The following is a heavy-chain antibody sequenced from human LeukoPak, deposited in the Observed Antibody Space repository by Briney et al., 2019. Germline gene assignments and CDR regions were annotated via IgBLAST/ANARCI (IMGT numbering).Heavy chain of an antibody. CDR1: GFTFSSYS. CDR2: ISSSSSYI. D-gene: IGHD6-19*01. J-gene: IGHJ4*02. Sequence: PGGSLRLSCAASGFTFSSYSMNWVRQAPGKGLEWVSSISSSSSYIYYADSVKGRFTISRDNAKNSLYLQMNSLRAEDTAVYYCAKYRRQWLEYDYWGQGTLVTVSS. V-gene: IGHV3-21*04. CDR3: AKYRRQWLEYDY.